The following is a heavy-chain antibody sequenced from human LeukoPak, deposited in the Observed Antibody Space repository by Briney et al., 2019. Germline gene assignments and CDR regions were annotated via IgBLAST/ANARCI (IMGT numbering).Heavy chain of an antibody. CDR1: GGSITSYY. CDR3: ARHDTSGYYFDY. V-gene: IGHV4-59*01. CDR2: IYYSGST. D-gene: IGHD3-22*01. J-gene: IGHJ4*02. Sequence: PSETLSLTCTVSGGSITSYYWNWIRQPPGKALEWIGYIYYSGSTNYNPSLKSRVTISVEKPKNQFSLKLSSVTAADTAMYFCARHDTSGYYFDYWGQGTLVTVSS.